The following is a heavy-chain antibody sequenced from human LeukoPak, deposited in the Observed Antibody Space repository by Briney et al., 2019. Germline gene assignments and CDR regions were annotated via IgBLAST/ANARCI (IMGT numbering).Heavy chain of an antibody. V-gene: IGHV4-34*01. Sequence: SETLSLTCAVYGGSFSGYYWSWIRQPPGKGLEWIGEINHSGSTNYNPSLKSRVTISVDTSKNQFSLKLSSVTAADTAVYYCARGLNRWELRRGEFDYWGQGTLVTASS. D-gene: IGHD1-26*01. CDR2: INHSGST. CDR3: ARGLNRWELRRGEFDY. J-gene: IGHJ4*02. CDR1: GGSFSGYY.